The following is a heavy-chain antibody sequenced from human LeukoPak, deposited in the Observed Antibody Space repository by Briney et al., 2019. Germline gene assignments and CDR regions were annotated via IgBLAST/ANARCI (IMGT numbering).Heavy chain of an antibody. CDR1: GGSFSIYQ. Sequence: SETLSLTCAVYGGSFSIYQYNWIRQPPGKGLEWIGEIYHSGSTNYNPSLKSRVTISVDKSKNQFSLKLISVTAADTAVYYCARIAVAGTGGDYWGQGTLVTVSS. D-gene: IGHD6-19*01. CDR2: IYHSGST. V-gene: IGHV4-34*01. CDR3: ARIAVAGTGGDY. J-gene: IGHJ4*02.